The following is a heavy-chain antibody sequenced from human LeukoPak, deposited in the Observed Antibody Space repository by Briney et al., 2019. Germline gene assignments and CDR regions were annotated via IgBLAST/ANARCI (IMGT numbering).Heavy chain of an antibody. CDR3: ARGDGSGRYCIEY. Sequence: ASVKVSCKASGYTFIDYFMHWVRQAPGQGLEWMGWINPNSGGTNYAQRFQGRVTMTRDTSISTVYMELSRLTSDDTAVYYCARGDGSGRYCIEYWGQGTLVAVAS. CDR1: GYTFIDYF. J-gene: IGHJ4*02. V-gene: IGHV1-2*02. CDR2: INPNSGGT. D-gene: IGHD3-10*01.